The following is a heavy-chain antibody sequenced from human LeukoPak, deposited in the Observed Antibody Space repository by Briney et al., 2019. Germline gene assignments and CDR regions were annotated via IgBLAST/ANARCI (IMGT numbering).Heavy chain of an antibody. CDR2: IIPIYGAT. J-gene: IGHJ3*01. CDR1: GGSFINDA. D-gene: IGHD2-2*01. V-gene: IGHV1-69*05. CDR3: AREARYCEHTSCYPAFGL. Sequence: SVTVSCKASGGSFINDAISWVRQAPGQGLEWMGQIIPIYGATNYAQKFEDRVTISMDESPDTANMELSSLRSDDTAVYYCAREARYCEHTSCYPAFGLWGQGTPVTVSS.